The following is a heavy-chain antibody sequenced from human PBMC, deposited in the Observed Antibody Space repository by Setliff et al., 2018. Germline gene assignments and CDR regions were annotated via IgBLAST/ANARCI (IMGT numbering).Heavy chain of an antibody. CDR1: GGSISGGTYY. Sequence: SETLSLTCTVSGGSISGGTYYWSWIRQPAGKGLEWIGRLHTSGGIDYNPSLKSRVTISVDTSKNQFSLRLRSVTAADTAVYFCARDNTMVGATDYWGLGTLVTVSS. J-gene: IGHJ4*02. CDR3: ARDNTMVGATDY. D-gene: IGHD1-26*01. CDR2: LHTSGGI. V-gene: IGHV4-61*02.